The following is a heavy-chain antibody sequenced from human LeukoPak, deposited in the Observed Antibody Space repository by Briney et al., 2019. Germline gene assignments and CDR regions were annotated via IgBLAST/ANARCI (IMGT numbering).Heavy chain of an antibody. D-gene: IGHD3-16*01. J-gene: IGHJ4*02. CDR2: ISDSGISI. CDR1: GFTFSTYA. Sequence: GGSLRLSCAASGFTFSTYAMSWVRQAPGKGLEWISYISDSGISIYHADSVKGRFTISRDNSKNSLYLQMNSLRAEDTALYYCARVVGVTHFEYWGQGTLVTVSS. CDR3: ARVVGVTHFEY. V-gene: IGHV3-23*01.